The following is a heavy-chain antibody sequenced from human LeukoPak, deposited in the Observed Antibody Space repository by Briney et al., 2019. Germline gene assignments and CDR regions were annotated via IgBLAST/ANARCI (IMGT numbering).Heavy chain of an antibody. CDR1: VGPFSSYA. J-gene: IGHJ6*03. CDR2: IIPIFGTA. Sequence: GASVKLSCKSSVGPFSSYAISWVRHAPGKGLEWMGSIIPIFGTANYAQKFQGRVTITADESTSTAYMELSSLRSEDTAVYYCARAGASWGFGELLYSPDYYYYYMDVWGKGTTVTISS. V-gene: IGHV1-69*13. CDR3: ARAGASWGFGELLYSPDYYYYYMDV. D-gene: IGHD3-10*01.